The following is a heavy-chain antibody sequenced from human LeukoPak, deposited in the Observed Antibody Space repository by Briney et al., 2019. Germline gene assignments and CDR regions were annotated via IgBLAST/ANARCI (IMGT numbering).Heavy chain of an antibody. D-gene: IGHD3-16*02. CDR2: INPNSGGT. J-gene: IGHJ4*02. CDR3: ATSFLTFGGVIVHY. V-gene: IGHV1-2*02. Sequence: GASVKVSCKASGDTFTGYFMHWVRQAPGQGLEWMGWINPNSGGTNYAQKFQGRVTMTRDTSISTAYMELSRLRSDDTAVYYCATSFLTFGGVIVHYWGQGTLATVSS. CDR1: GDTFTGYF.